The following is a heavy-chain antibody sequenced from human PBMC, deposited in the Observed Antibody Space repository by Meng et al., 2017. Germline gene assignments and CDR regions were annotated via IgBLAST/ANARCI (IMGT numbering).Heavy chain of an antibody. CDR2: IYNSGST. CDR1: CGHISSRKW. J-gene: IGHJ4*02. V-gene: IGHV4-4*02. Sequence: QVRRPGPGAGLCQPSGLVSSTRAGSCGHISSRKWWSPVRQPPRKWLEWIGEIYNSGSTNYNPSLTRRVTISADKSKKQFSMKLSSVTAAGTAVYYCARGTDYGDYYFDYWGQGTLVTVSS. D-gene: IGHD4-17*01. CDR3: ARGTDYGDYYFDY.